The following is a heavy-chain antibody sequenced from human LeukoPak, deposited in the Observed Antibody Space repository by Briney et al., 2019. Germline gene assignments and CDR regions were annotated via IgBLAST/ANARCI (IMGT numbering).Heavy chain of an antibody. CDR2: ISYDGSNK. V-gene: IGHV3-30*18. CDR1: GFTFSSYG. D-gene: IGHD6-19*01. J-gene: IGHJ4*02. CDR3: AKLIAVAAHFDY. Sequence: RGGSLRLSCAASGFTFSSYGMHWVRQAPGKGLEWVAVISYDGSNKYYADSVKGRFTISRDNSKNTLYLQMNSLRAEDTAVYYCAKLIAVAAHFDYWGQGTLVTVSS.